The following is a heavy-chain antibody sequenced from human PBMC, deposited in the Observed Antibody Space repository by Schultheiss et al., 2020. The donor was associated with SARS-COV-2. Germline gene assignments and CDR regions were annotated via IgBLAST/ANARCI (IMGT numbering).Heavy chain of an antibody. Sequence: SETLSLTCTVSGGSINTYYWSWIRQPPEKGLEWIGYIYYNGNTNYNPSLKSRVTMSLDTSKNQFSLKLSSVTAADTAVYYCASEPIVVVPAAYFDYWGQGTLVTVSS. V-gene: IGHV4-59*08. CDR2: IYYNGNT. CDR3: ASEPIVVVPAAYFDY. J-gene: IGHJ4*02. CDR1: GGSINTYY. D-gene: IGHD2-2*01.